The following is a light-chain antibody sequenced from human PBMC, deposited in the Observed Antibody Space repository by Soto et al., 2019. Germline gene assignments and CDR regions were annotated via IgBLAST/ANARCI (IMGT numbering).Light chain of an antibody. V-gene: IGKV3-11*01. J-gene: IGKJ4*01. CDR3: QQRNKWPPVT. CDR1: PSVSNS. CDR2: DAS. Sequence: ESVLTQSPATLYLSPGERATLSCRASPSVSNSLAWYQHKPGQAPRLLIYDASNRATGVPTRFSGSGSGTDFTLTISSLETEDLAVYYCQQRNKWPPVTFGGGTRVEIK.